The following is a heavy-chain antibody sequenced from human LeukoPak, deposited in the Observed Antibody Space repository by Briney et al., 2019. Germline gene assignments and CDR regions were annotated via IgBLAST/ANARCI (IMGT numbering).Heavy chain of an antibody. CDR2: IYYSGST. J-gene: IGHJ6*02. D-gene: IGHD3-10*01. CDR3: ARGLGGIHYYYYGMDV. CDR1: GGSISSSSYY. Sequence: PSETLSLTCTVSGGSISSSSYYWGWIRQPPGKGLEWIGSIYYSGSTYYNPSLKSRVTISVDTSKNQFSLKLSSVTAADTAVYYCARGLGGIHYYYYGMDVWGQGTTVTVSS. V-gene: IGHV4-39*01.